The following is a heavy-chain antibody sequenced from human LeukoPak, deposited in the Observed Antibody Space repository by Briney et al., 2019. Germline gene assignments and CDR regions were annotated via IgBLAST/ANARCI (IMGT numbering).Heavy chain of an antibody. CDR2: IYYSGRT. CDR1: GGSISSSSYY. CDR3: ARDSSYLDAFDI. D-gene: IGHD2-2*01. J-gene: IGHJ3*02. V-gene: IGHV4-39*07. Sequence: SDTLSLTCTVSGGSISSSSYYWGWIRQSPGKGLEWIGSIYYSGRTYYNPSLKSRVTISVDTSKNHFSLKLSSVTAADTAVYYCARDSSYLDAFDIWGQGTMVTVSS.